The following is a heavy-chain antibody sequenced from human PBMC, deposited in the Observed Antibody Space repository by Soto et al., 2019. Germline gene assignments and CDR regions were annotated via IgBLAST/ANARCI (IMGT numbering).Heavy chain of an antibody. CDR1: GFTFSSYA. V-gene: IGHV3-30-3*01. J-gene: IGHJ4*02. Sequence: QVQLVESGGGVVQPGRSLRLSCAASGFTFSSYAMHWVRQAPGKGLEWVAVISYDGSNKYYADSVKGRFTISRDNSKNKLYLQMNSLRAEDTAVYYCATLTITGTKPFDYWGQGTLVTVSS. CDR3: ATLTITGTKPFDY. D-gene: IGHD1-20*01. CDR2: ISYDGSNK.